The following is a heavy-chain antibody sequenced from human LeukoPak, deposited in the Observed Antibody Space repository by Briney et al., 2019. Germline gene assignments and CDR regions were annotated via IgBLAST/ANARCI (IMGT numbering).Heavy chain of an antibody. D-gene: IGHD1-20*01. Sequence: ASVKVSCKASGGTFSSYAISWVRQAPGQGLEWMGGIIPIFGTANYAQKFQGRVTIAADESTSTAYMELSSLRSEDTAVYYCARGTYSWGDYWGQGTLVTVSS. CDR2: IIPIFGTA. CDR3: ARGTYSWGDY. CDR1: GGTFSSYA. V-gene: IGHV1-69*01. J-gene: IGHJ4*02.